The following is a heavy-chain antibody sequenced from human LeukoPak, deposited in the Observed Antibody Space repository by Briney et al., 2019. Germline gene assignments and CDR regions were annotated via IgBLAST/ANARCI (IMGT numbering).Heavy chain of an antibody. CDR3: ARPSRDGYNAVFDY. CDR2: ISSSGSTI. V-gene: IGHV3-48*03. CDR1: GFTFSSYE. J-gene: IGHJ4*02. Sequence: PGGSLRLSCAASGFTFSSYEMNWVRQAPGKGLEWVSYISSSGSTIYYADSVKGRFTISRDNAKNSLYLQMNSLRAEDTAVYYCARPSRDGYNAVFDYWGQGTLVTVPS. D-gene: IGHD5-24*01.